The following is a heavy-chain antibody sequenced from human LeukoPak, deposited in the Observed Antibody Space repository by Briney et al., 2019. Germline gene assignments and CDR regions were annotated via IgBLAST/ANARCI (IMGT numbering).Heavy chain of an antibody. CDR3: ARDKVQLERRPEGNYFDY. CDR1: GGSISSSNW. CDR2: INHSGST. D-gene: IGHD1-1*01. Sequence: SETLSLTCAVSGGSISSSNWWSWIRQPPGKGLEWIGEINHSGSTNYNPSLKSRVTISVDTSKNQFSLQLNSVTPEDTAVYYCARDKVQLERRPEGNYFDYWGQGTLVTVPS. V-gene: IGHV4-4*02. J-gene: IGHJ4*02.